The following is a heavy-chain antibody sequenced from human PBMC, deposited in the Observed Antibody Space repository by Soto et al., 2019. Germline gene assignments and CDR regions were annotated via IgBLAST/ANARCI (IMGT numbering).Heavy chain of an antibody. J-gene: IGHJ6*02. Sequence: SLTCTVPAGSISRGGYYWSWIRQHPGTGLAWIGYIYYSGSTYYNPSLKSRVTISVDTSKNQFSLKLSSVTAAETAVYYCARGPNYEFWSGYYWRDGMDVGGQGTTVTVS. V-gene: IGHV4-31*03. CDR3: ARGPNYEFWSGYYWRDGMDV. D-gene: IGHD3-3*01. CDR1: AGSISRGGYY. CDR2: IYYSGST.